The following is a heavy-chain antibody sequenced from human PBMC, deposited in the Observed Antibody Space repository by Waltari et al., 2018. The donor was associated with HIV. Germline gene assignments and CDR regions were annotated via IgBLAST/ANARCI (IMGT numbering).Heavy chain of an antibody. CDR1: GHGPTNED. D-gene: IGHD1-1*01. V-gene: IGHV1-46*01. Sequence: QVQLVQSGAEVKKPGASVKISCRSYGHGPTNEDMHWVRQAPGQGLEWMGIINVRGDDREDAQKFQGRVILTRDTSTSTVYMELTSLTSDDSAVYYCARDLPTGFGSSVYWGQGSLVTVSS. J-gene: IGHJ4*02. CDR2: INVRGDDR. CDR3: ARDLPTGFGSSVY.